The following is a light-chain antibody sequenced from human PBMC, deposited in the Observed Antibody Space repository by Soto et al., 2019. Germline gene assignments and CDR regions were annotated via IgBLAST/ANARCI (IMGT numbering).Light chain of an antibody. CDR1: QGIANY. V-gene: IGKV1-27*01. Sequence: DIQMTQSPSSLSASVGDRVTITCRASQGIANYLAWYQQKPGKVPKVLIYAASTLQSWVPSRFSGTGSGTDFTLTISSLQPEDVATYYCQKYNSASETFGPGTKVDLK. CDR3: QKYNSASET. J-gene: IGKJ3*01. CDR2: AAS.